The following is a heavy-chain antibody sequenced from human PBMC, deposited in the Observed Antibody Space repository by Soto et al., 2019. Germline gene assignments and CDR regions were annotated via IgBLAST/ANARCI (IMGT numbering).Heavy chain of an antibody. D-gene: IGHD5-12*01. CDR1: GGSFSGYY. CDR3: AKDRGYSGYQYYFDY. J-gene: IGHJ4*02. V-gene: IGHV4-34*01. Sequence: SETLSLTCAVYGGSFSGYYWSWIRQPPGKGLEWIGEINHSGSTNYNPSLKSRVTISVDTSKNQFSLKLSSVTAADTAVYYCAKDRGYSGYQYYFDYWGQGALVTVSS. CDR2: INHSGST.